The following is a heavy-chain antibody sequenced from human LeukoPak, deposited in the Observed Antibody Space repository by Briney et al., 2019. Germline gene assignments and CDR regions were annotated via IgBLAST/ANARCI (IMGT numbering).Heavy chain of an antibody. CDR2: IYTSGST. Sequence: PSETLSLTCTVSGGSISSGSYYWSWIRQPAGKGLEWIGRIYTSGSTNYNPSLKSRVTISVDTSKNQFSLKLSSVTAADTAVYYCARAYTEPYCSSTSCYRWTPVFDPWGQGTLVTVSS. D-gene: IGHD2-2*01. J-gene: IGHJ5*02. V-gene: IGHV4-61*02. CDR3: ARAYTEPYCSSTSCYRWTPVFDP. CDR1: GGSISSGSYY.